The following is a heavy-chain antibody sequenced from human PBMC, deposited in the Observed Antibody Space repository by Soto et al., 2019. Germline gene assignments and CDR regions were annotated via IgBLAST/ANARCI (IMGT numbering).Heavy chain of an antibody. CDR3: ARGTENDYGDFIDY. CDR1: GGSFSGYY. V-gene: IGHV4-34*01. J-gene: IGHJ4*02. D-gene: IGHD4-17*01. Sequence: QVQLQQWGAGLLKPSETLSLTCAVYGGSFSGYYWSWIRQPPGKGLEWIGEINHSGSTNYNPSLKSRVTISVDTSKNQFSLKLSSVTAADTAVYYCARGTENDYGDFIDYWGQGTLVTVSS. CDR2: INHSGST.